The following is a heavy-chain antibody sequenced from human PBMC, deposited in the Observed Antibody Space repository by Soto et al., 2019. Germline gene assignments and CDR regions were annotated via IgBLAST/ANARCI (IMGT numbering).Heavy chain of an antibody. V-gene: IGHV1-69*06. CDR2: IIPIFGTA. CDR3: ATHDSSGYRPGAYFGF. Sequence: SVKVSCKASGGTFSSYAISWVRQAPGQGLEWMGGIIPIFGTANYAQKFQGRVTITADKSTSTAYMELSSLRSEDTAVYYCATHDSSGYRPGAYFGFSGQAALVTVSS. D-gene: IGHD3-22*01. J-gene: IGHJ4*02. CDR1: GGTFSSYA.